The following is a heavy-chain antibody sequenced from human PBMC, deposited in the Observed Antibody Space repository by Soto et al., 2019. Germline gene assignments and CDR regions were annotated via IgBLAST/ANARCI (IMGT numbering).Heavy chain of an antibody. CDR3: ARGLAEWLVLFPFDY. CDR1: GYTFTSYG. Sequence: ASVKVSCKASGYTFTSYGISWVRQAPGQGLEWMGWISAYNGNTNYAQKLQGRVTMTTDTSTSTAYMELRSLRSDDTVVYYFARGLAEWLVLFPFDYWGQGTLVTVSS. CDR2: ISAYNGNT. D-gene: IGHD6-19*01. V-gene: IGHV1-18*01. J-gene: IGHJ4*02.